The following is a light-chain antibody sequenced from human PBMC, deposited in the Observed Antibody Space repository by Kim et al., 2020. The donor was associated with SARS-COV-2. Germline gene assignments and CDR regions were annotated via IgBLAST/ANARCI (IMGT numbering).Light chain of an antibody. V-gene: IGLV2-14*03. CDR2: DVS. J-gene: IGLJ3*02. CDR1: RRDIGNYDY. Sequence: GQSLTISCPGTRRDIGNYDYVSWYQQHPGKAPKLMIYDVSNRPPGVSNRFSGSKSGNTASLTISGLQAEDEADYYCSSYTSSSTRVFGGGTQLTVL. CDR3: SSYTSSSTRV.